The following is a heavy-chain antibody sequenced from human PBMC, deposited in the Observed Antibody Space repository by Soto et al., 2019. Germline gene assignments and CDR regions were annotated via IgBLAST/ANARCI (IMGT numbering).Heavy chain of an antibody. J-gene: IGHJ5*02. V-gene: IGHV1-46*01. CDR1: GYTFTSYY. Sequence: ASVKVSCKASGYTFTSYYMHWERQAPGQGLEWMGIINPSDDSTSYAQKFQGRVTMTRDTSTSTAYMELSSLRSEDTAVYYCARSRGSGAPNWFDPWGQGTLVTVSS. CDR3: ARSRGSGAPNWFDP. D-gene: IGHD3-10*01. CDR2: INPSDDST.